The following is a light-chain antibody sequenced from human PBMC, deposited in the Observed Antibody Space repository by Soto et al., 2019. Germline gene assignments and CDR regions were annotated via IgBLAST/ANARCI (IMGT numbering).Light chain of an antibody. CDR2: EVS. Sequence: QSVLTQPASVSGSPGQSITISCTGTSSDVGGYNYVSWYQQHSGKAPKLMIYEVSYRPSGVSNRFSGSKSGNTASLTISGLQAEDEADYYCSSYTSSSTLDVFGTGTKVTVL. V-gene: IGLV2-14*01. CDR3: SSYTSSSTLDV. CDR1: SSDVGGYNY. J-gene: IGLJ1*01.